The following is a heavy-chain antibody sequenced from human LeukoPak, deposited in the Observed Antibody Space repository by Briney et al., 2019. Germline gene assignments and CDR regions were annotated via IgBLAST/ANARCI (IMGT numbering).Heavy chain of an antibody. CDR3: AGFWTHYYYYYYMDV. CDR2: INHSGST. D-gene: IGHD3/OR15-3a*01. Sequence: SETLSLTCTVSGGSISSSSYYWGWIRQPPGKGLEWIGEINHSGSTNYNPSLKSRVTISVDTSKNQFSLKLSSVTAADTAVYYCAGFWTHYYYYYYMDVWGKGTTVTVSS. V-gene: IGHV4-39*07. J-gene: IGHJ6*03. CDR1: GGSISSSSYY.